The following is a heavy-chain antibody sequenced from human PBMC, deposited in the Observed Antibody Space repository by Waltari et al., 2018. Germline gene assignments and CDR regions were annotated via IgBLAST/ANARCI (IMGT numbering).Heavy chain of an antibody. CDR3: ARQSNRGLWFRESYFDY. D-gene: IGHD3-10*01. V-gene: IGHV4-38-2*01. J-gene: IGHJ4*02. Sequence: QVQLQESGPGLVKPSQTLSLTCPVSGYSISSGYYWVWIRQPPGKGLEWIGSMWHSGSTYYNPSLRSRVTIAVDTSKNQFSLKLSAVTAADTAGYYCARQSNRGLWFRESYFDYWGQGTLVTVAS. CDR1: GYSISSGYY. CDR2: MWHSGST.